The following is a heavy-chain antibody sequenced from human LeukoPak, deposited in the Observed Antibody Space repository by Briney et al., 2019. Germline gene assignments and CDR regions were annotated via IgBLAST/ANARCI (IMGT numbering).Heavy chain of an antibody. V-gene: IGHV4-59*01. J-gene: IGHJ4*02. CDR2: IYYSGST. CDR1: GGSISSYY. D-gene: IGHD3-3*01. Sequence: ETLSLTCTVSGGSISSYYWSWIRQPPGKGLELIGYIYYSGSTNYCPSLKSRVTISVDTSRTQFSLKLSSVTAADTAVYYCASSTRFGVVDYWGQGILVTVSS. CDR3: ASSTRFGVVDY.